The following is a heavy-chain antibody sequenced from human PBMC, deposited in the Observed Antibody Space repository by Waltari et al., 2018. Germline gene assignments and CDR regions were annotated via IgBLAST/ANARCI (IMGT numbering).Heavy chain of an antibody. J-gene: IGHJ4*02. CDR3: AKDRLCGMATIPDY. D-gene: IGHD5-12*01. Sequence: EVQLLESGGGLVQPGGSLRLSCVASGFTFSRYAFSWVRKAPGKGLEWVSVIYSGGSTYYADSVKGRFTISRDNSKNTLYLQMNSLRAEDTAVYYCAKDRLCGMATIPDYWGQGTLVTVSS. CDR1: GFTFSRYA. CDR2: IYSGGST. V-gene: IGHV3-23*03.